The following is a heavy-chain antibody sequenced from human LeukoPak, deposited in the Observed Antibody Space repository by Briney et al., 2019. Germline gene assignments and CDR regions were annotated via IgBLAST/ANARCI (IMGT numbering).Heavy chain of an antibody. CDR2: IYYSGST. D-gene: IGHD6-13*01. CDR3: ARHTSLSSAAHDY. V-gene: IGHV4-39*01. J-gene: IGHJ4*02. CDR1: GGSISSSSYY. Sequence: SETLSLTCTVSGGSISSSSYYWGWIRQPPGKGLEWIGSIYYSGSTYYNPSLKSRVTISVDTSMNQFSLKLSSVTAADTAVYYCARHTSLSSAAHDYWGQGTLVTVSS.